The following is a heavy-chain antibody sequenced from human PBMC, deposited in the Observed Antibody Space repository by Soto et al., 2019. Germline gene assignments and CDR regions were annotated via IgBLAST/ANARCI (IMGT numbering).Heavy chain of an antibody. CDR1: GYTFTAYY. CDR3: ARDQTTTPYYYDMDV. V-gene: IGHV1-2*02. CDR2: VNPNSGDT. Sequence: QVQLVQSGAEVKRPGASVKVSCKASGYTFTAYYMHWVRQASGQGLEWMGWVNPNSGDTNYAQKFQGRVSMTRDTSISTAYMELSGLRSDDTALYYCARDQTTTPYYYDMDVWGQGTTVTVSS. D-gene: IGHD1-26*01. J-gene: IGHJ6*02.